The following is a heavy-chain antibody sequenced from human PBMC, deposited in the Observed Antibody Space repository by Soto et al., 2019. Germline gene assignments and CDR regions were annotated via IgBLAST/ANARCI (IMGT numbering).Heavy chain of an antibody. J-gene: IGHJ6*02. CDR2: IFDGGNA. D-gene: IGHD2-21*02. CDR1: GGTITYYY. V-gene: IGHV4-59*12. CDR3: DSVERTPPVAGDCCCYAAEA. Sequence: SETLAITFTVSGGTITYYYWSWIRQAPGKVLELLGYIFDGGNANYNPSLKSRVSFSLDKSKNHLSLKLTSVTGADTAIYYCDSVERTPPVAGDCCCYAAEAWGQGTAVNVSS.